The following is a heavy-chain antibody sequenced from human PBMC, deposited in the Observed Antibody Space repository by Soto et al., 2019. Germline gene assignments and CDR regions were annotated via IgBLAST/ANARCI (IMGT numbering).Heavy chain of an antibody. CDR3: AIMGAGYYYDSSGYAFDI. D-gene: IGHD3-22*01. CDR1: GYTFTSYG. Sequence: ASVKVSCKASGYTFTSYGISWVRQAPGQGLEWMGWISAYNGNTNYAQKLQGRVTMTTDTSTSTAYMELRSLRSDDTAVYYCAIMGAGYYYDSSGYAFDIWGQGTMVTVS. V-gene: IGHV1-18*01. J-gene: IGHJ3*02. CDR2: ISAYNGNT.